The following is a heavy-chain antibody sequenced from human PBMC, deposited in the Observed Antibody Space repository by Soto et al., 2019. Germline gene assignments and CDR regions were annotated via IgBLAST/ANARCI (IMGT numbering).Heavy chain of an antibody. Sequence: SETLSLTCTATGYSITSTDYYWCFIRQPPGKGLEWVASIYYSGSTYHNPSLKSRVTISVDTSKNQFSLKVTSVTAADTAVYYCERHWRTGYSTVFGVVMGWLEPWGQGTMVTVSS. J-gene: IGHJ5*02. CDR2: IYYSGST. CDR3: ERHWRTGYSTVFGVVMGWLEP. D-gene: IGHD3-3*01. CDR1: GYSITSTDYY. V-gene: IGHV4-39*01.